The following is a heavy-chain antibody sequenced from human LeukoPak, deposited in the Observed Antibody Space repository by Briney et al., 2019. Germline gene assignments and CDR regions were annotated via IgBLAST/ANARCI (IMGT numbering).Heavy chain of an antibody. D-gene: IGHD4-17*01. V-gene: IGHV3-20*04. CDR2: INGNGGST. CDR3: ARGLITVTHAFDI. J-gene: IGHJ3*02. CDR1: GFTFDDYG. Sequence: GGSLRLSCAASGFTFDDYGMSWVRQAPGKGLEWVSGINGNGGSTGYADSVKGRFTISRDNAKNSLYLQMNSLSAEDTALYYCARGLITVTHAFDIWGQGTMVTVSS.